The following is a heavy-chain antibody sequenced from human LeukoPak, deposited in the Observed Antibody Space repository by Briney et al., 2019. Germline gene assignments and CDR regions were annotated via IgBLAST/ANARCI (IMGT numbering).Heavy chain of an antibody. V-gene: IGHV4-34*01. CDR3: ARHGEYYFDY. CDR2: ISRRGNT. CDR1: GGSFSGYY. D-gene: IGHD3-10*01. J-gene: IGHJ4*02. Sequence: SETLFLTCAVYGGSFSGYYWSWIRQPPGKGLEWIGQISRRGNTNYNPSLKSRVTISVDTSKNQLSLKLSTVTAADTALYYCARHGEYYFDYWGQGTLVTVSS.